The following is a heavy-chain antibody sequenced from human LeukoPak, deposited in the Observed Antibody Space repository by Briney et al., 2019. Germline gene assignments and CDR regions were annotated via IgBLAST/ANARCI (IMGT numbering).Heavy chain of an antibody. D-gene: IGHD6-6*01. CDR2: IYPGDSDT. Sequence: AESLKISCKGSGYSFPNYWIGWVRQMPGKGLEWMGIIYPGDSDTTYKPSFQGQVTISADKSISTAYLQWSSLKASDTAMYYCARQISSSYYYYYYMDVWGKGTTVTVSS. J-gene: IGHJ6*03. CDR1: GYSFPNYW. CDR3: ARQISSSYYYYYYMDV. V-gene: IGHV5-51*01.